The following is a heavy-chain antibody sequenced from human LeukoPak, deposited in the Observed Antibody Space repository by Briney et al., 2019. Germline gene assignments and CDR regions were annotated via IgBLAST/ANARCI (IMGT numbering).Heavy chain of an antibody. J-gene: IGHJ5*02. CDR3: ASDQTGWFGKYNWFDP. V-gene: IGHV3-21*01. Sequence: GGSLRLSCAASGSTFSSYSMNWVRQAPGKGLEWVSSISSSSSYIYYADSVKGRFTISRDNAKNSLYLQMNSLRAEDTAVYYCASDQTGWFGKYNWFDPWGQGTLVTVSS. CDR2: ISSSSSYI. D-gene: IGHD3-10*01. CDR1: GSTFSSYS.